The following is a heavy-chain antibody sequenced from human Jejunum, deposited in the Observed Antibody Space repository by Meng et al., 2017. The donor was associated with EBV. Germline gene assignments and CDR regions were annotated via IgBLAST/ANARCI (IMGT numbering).Heavy chain of an antibody. CDR2: INGGATST. D-gene: IGHD2-2*01. V-gene: IGHV1-3*01. J-gene: IGHJ4*02. CDR1: EYISTTYD. Sequence: VQLLQSGAEVKTPGASVRVSCKASEYISTTYDLHWVGQAPGQRLEWMGWINGGATSTVYSQNFQGRLTIARDTSARTAFMELSSLTSEDTAVYYCASGPSCSSGSCQEFDYWGQGTLVTVSS. CDR3: ASGPSCSSGSCQEFDY.